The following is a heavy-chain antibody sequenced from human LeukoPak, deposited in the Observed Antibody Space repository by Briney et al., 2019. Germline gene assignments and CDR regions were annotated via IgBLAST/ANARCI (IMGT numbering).Heavy chain of an antibody. CDR2: IYYTGST. Sequence: TSSETLSLTCTVSGVSINNYYWSWIRQPPGKGLEWIAYIYYTGSTNYNPSLKSRVTISVDTSKNQFSLRLSSVTAADTAVYYCAALYPYGGNSIDHWGQGTPVTVSS. J-gene: IGHJ4*02. CDR1: GVSINNYY. V-gene: IGHV4-59*01. D-gene: IGHD4-23*01. CDR3: AALYPYGGNSIDH.